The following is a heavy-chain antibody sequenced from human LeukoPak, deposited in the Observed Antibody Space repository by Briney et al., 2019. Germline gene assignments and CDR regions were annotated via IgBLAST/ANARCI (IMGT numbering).Heavy chain of an antibody. CDR3: ARGPDFYGSGSLYYFDY. CDR2: IKGDGSEK. J-gene: IGHJ4*02. D-gene: IGHD3-10*01. CDR1: GFTFSTCW. V-gene: IGHV3-7*05. Sequence: PGGSLRLSCAASGFTFSTCWMSWVRQAPGKGLEWVAIIKGDGSEKAYVDSVKGRFTISRHNSKNTLDLQMNSLRPEDTAVYFCARGPDFYGSGSLYYFDYWGLGTLVTVSS.